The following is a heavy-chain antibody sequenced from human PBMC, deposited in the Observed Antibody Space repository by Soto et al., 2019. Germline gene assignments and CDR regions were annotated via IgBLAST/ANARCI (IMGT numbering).Heavy chain of an antibody. V-gene: IGHV3-21*01. CDR2: ITYDSAYI. D-gene: IGHD2-21*02. J-gene: IGHJ4*02. CDR1: GFTFSAYT. Sequence: PGGSLRLSCAVSGFTFSAYTMNWVRQAPGKGLEWVSSITYDSAYIYYADSVKGRFTISRDNAKNSLYLQMNSLRAEDTAVYYCARQLVSACSDYWGQGILVTISS. CDR3: ARQLVSACSDY.